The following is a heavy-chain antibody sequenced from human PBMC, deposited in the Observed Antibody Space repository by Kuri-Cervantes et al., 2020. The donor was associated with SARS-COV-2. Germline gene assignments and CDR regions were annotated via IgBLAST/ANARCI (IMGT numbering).Heavy chain of an antibody. CDR1: GFTFSSYG. CDR3: ARDWALTPYDCSGYYYDPFDY. D-gene: IGHD3-22*01. CDR2: ISYDGSNK. Sequence: GGSLRLSCAASGFTFSSYGMHWVRQAPGKGLEWVAVISYDGSNKYYADSVKGRFTISRDNSKNTLYLQMNSLRAEDTAVYYCARDWALTPYDCSGYYYDPFDYWGQGTLVTVSS. V-gene: IGHV3-30*19. J-gene: IGHJ4*02.